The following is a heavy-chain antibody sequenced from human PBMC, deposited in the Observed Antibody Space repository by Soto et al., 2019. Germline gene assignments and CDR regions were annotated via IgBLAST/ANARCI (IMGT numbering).Heavy chain of an antibody. D-gene: IGHD6-19*01. CDR3: SHSGIEKLIAVAGTGRRVSNFDH. Sequence: QITLKESGPTLVKPTQTLTLTCTFSGFSLSTSGVGVGWIRQPPGKALEWLALIYWDDDKRYSPSLKSRLTLTKDTSKKPVVLKMTNRDPVGQAPFLCSHSGIEKLIAVAGTGRRVSNFDHWGQGTLVTVSS. CDR1: GFSLSTSGVG. J-gene: IGHJ4*02. CDR2: IYWDDDK. V-gene: IGHV2-5*02.